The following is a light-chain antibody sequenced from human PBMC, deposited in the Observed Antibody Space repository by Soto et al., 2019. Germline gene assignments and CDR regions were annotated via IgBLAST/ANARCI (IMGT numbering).Light chain of an antibody. CDR1: SSNIGSNY. J-gene: IGLJ2*01. CDR2: RNN. Sequence: QSVLTQPPSASGTPGQRVTISCSGSSSNIGSNYVYWYQQLPGTAPKLLIYRNNQRPSGVPDRFSCSKSGTSASLAISGLRSEDEADYYCAAWDDSLSAVVFGGGTKVTVL. CDR3: AAWDDSLSAVV. V-gene: IGLV1-47*01.